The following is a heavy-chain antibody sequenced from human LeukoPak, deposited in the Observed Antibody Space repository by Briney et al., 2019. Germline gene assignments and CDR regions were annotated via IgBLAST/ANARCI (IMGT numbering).Heavy chain of an antibody. Sequence: GGSLRLSYVASGFIVNSKYMSWIRQAPGKELEWVSVMYSGGTAFYADSVRGRFTISRDNSKNTLYLQMNSLRAEDTAVYYCASWPGAWYGEDFWGQGTLVTVSS. CDR3: ASWPGAWYGEDF. D-gene: IGHD3-10*01. CDR1: GFIVNSKY. CDR2: MYSGGTA. V-gene: IGHV3-53*01. J-gene: IGHJ4*02.